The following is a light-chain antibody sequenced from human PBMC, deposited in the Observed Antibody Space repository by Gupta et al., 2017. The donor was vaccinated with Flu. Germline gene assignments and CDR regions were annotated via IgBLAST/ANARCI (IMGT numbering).Light chain of an antibody. CDR1: SSDVGAYNY. CDR2: DVT. V-gene: IGLV2-11*01. J-gene: IGLJ2*01. CDR3: CSFGSASF. Sequence: SALTQPRSVSGSPGQSVAISCTGTSSDVGAYNYVSWYQQHPGKAHKLIIYDVTKRPSGVPDRFTGSKSDNTASLTISGLQPEDEADYHCCSFGSASFFGGGTKLTVL.